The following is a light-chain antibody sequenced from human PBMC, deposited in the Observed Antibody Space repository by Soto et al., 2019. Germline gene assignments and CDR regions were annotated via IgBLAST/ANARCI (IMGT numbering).Light chain of an antibody. CDR1: SSDVGGYNY. Sequence: QSALTQPASVSGSLGQSITISCTGTSSDVGGYNYVSWYQQHPGKAPKLMIYEVNNRPSGVSNRFSGSKSGNTASLTISGLQADDEADYYCSSYTSSSTLYVFGTGTKVTVL. CDR2: EVN. CDR3: SSYTSSSTLYV. J-gene: IGLJ1*01. V-gene: IGLV2-14*01.